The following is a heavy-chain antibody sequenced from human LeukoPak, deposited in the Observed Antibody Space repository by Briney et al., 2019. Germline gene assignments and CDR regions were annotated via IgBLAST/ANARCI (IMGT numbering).Heavy chain of an antibody. CDR3: AAGPRDYYYMDV. Sequence: PWASVKVSCKASGFTFTSSAVQWVRQARGQRLEWIGWIVVGSGNTNYAQKFQERVTITRDMSTSTAYMELSSLRSEDTAVYYCAAGPRDYYYMDVWSKGTTVTVSS. V-gene: IGHV1-58*01. CDR2: IVVGSGNT. J-gene: IGHJ6*03. CDR1: GFTFTSSA.